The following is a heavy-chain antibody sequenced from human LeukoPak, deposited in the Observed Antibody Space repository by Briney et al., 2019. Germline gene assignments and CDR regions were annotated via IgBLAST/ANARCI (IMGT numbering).Heavy chain of an antibody. D-gene: IGHD2-2*01. Sequence: GGSLRLSCAASGFTFSNYSMNWVRQAPGKGLEWVSSISSRSSYIYYTDSVKGRFTISRDNAKNSLYLQMNSLRVADTAVYYCARDAGGVEVLDAFDIWGQGTVVAVSS. J-gene: IGHJ3*02. CDR1: GFTFSNYS. CDR3: ARDAGGVEVLDAFDI. V-gene: IGHV3-21*01. CDR2: ISSRSSYI.